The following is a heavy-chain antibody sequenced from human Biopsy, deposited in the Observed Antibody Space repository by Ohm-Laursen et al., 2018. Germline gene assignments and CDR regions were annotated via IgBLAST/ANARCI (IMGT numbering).Heavy chain of an antibody. J-gene: IGHJ3*02. CDR2: IYTSGSP. CDR3: ARGTGRYYVYGAFDI. D-gene: IGHD1-26*01. V-gene: IGHV4-4*07. CDR1: GDSINNYY. Sequence: SDTLSLTCTVSGDSINNYYWSWIRQPAGKGLEWIGRIYTSGSPNYNLSLESRVTMSVDTSKNQFSLNLRSVTAADTAVYYCARGTGRYYVYGAFDIWGRGTVVTVSS.